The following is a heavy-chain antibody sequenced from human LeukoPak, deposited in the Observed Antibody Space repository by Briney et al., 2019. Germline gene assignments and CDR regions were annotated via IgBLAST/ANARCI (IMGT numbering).Heavy chain of an antibody. CDR1: GGTFSSYA. Sequence: SVKVSCKASGGTFSSYAIRWVRQAPGQGLEWMGGIIPIFGTANYAQKFQGRVTITADESTSTAYMELSSLRSEDTAVYYCARGLTYYDILTGYYNFDYWGQGTLVTVSS. D-gene: IGHD3-9*01. CDR2: IIPIFGTA. J-gene: IGHJ4*02. CDR3: ARGLTYYDILTGYYNFDY. V-gene: IGHV1-69*01.